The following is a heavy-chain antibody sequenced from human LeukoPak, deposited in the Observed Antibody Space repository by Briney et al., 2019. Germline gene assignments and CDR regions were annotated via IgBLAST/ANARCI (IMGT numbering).Heavy chain of an antibody. CDR1: GFTFSDYY. Sequence: GGSLRLSCAASGFTFSDYYMSWIRQAPGKGLEWVSYISSSGSTIYYADSVKGRFTISRDNAKNSLYLQMNSLRAEDTAVYYCARDPIAAAGIQGEYGPNWFDPWGQGTLVTVSS. D-gene: IGHD6-13*01. CDR2: ISSSGSTI. J-gene: IGHJ5*02. V-gene: IGHV3-11*01. CDR3: ARDPIAAAGIQGEYGPNWFDP.